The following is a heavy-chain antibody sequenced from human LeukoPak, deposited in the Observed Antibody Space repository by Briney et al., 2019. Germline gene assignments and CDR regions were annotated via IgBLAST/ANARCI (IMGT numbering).Heavy chain of an antibody. CDR2: INPNSGGT. V-gene: IGHV1-2*02. J-gene: IGHJ4*02. CDR3: ARGSGEDYYDSSGYYNLLLGY. CDR1: GYTFTGYY. D-gene: IGHD3-22*01. Sequence: ASVTVSCKASGYTFTGYYMHWVRQAPGQGLEWMGWINPNSGGTNYAQKFQGRVTMTRDTSISTAYMELSRLRSDDTAVYYCARGSGEDYYDSSGYYNLLLGYWGQGTLVTVSS.